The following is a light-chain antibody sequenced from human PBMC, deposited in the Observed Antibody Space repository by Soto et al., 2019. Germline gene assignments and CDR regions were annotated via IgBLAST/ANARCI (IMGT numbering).Light chain of an antibody. V-gene: IGKV1-5*03. Sequence: DIHMTQSPSTLSAFVGDRVTITCRASQSISSWLAWYQQKPGKAPKLLIFKASTLESGVPSRFSGSGSGTEFALTISSLQPDDFATYYCQQYKSYRTCGQGTKVDIK. CDR2: KAS. CDR1: QSISSW. CDR3: QQYKSYRT. J-gene: IGKJ1*01.